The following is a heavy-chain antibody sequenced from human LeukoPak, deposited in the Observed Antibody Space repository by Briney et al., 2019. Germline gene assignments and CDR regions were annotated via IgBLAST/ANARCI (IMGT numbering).Heavy chain of an antibody. V-gene: IGHV1-8*01. CDR1: GYTFTSYD. CDR3: ARGGSLHYYDSSDGDY. Sequence: ASVKVSCKASGYTFTSYDINWVRQATGQGLEWMGWMNPNSGNTGYAQKFQGRVTMTRNTSISTAYRELSSLRSEDTAVYYCARGGSLHYYDSSDGDYWGQGTLVTVSS. J-gene: IGHJ4*02. CDR2: MNPNSGNT. D-gene: IGHD3-22*01.